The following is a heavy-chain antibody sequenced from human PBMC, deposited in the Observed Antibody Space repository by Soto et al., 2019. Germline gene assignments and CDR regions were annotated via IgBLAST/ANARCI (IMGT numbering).Heavy chain of an antibody. V-gene: IGHV4-34*01. CDR2: INHSGST. D-gene: IGHD6-13*01. Sequence: SETLSLTCAVYGGSFSGYYWSWIRQPPGKGLEWIGEINHSGSTNYNPSLKSRVTISVDTSKNQFSLKLSSVTAADTAVYYCARGGGSSWYFDYWGQGTLVTVSS. J-gene: IGHJ4*02. CDR3: ARGGGSSWYFDY. CDR1: GGSFSGYY.